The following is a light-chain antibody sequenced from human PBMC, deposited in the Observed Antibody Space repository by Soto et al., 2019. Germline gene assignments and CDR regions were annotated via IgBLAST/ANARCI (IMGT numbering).Light chain of an antibody. V-gene: IGLV2-23*02. CDR3: WSYAGSFTYV. CDR1: SSDVGSYTL. CDR2: EVS. Sequence: QCVLAQPASVSGSPGQSITISCTGSSSDVGSYTLVSWYQQHPGKVPKLMIYEVSKRPSGVSVRFSGSRSGNTASLTISGLQAEDEADYFCWSYAGSFTYVFGTGTKVTVL. J-gene: IGLJ1*01.